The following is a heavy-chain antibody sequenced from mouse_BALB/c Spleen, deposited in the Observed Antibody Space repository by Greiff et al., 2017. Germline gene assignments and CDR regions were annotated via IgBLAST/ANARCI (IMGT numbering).Heavy chain of an antibody. Sequence: EVKLQESGPELEKPGASVKISCKASGYSFTGYNMNWVKQSNGKSLEWIGNIDPYYGGTSYNQKFKGKATLTVDKSSSTAYMQLKSLTSEDSAVYYCARRDGSSSLYAMDYWGQGTSVTVSS. CDR1: GYSFTGYN. J-gene: IGHJ4*01. CDR2: IDPYYGGT. D-gene: IGHD1-1*01. V-gene: IGHV1-39*01. CDR3: ARRDGSSSLYAMDY.